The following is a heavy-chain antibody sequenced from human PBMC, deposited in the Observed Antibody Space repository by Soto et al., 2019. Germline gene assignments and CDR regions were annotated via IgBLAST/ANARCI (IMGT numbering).Heavy chain of an antibody. CDR2: IDPSDSQT. V-gene: IGHV5-10-1*01. J-gene: IGHJ4*02. D-gene: IGHD3-22*01. Sequence: SCKGSGYSFAGCWITWVRQKPGKGLEWMGRIDPSDSQTYYSPSFRGHVTISVTKSITTVFLQWSSLRASDTAMYYCARQIYDSDTGPNFQYYFDSWGQGTPVTVSS. CDR1: GYSFAGCW. CDR3: ARQIYDSDTGPNFQYYFDS.